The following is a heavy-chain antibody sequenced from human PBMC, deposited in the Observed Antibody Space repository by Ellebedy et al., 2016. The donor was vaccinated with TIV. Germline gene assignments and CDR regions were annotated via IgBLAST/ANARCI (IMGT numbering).Heavy chain of an antibody. CDR2: VSANNGDT. Sequence: AASVKVSCKASGYTFASYGVSWVRQAPGQGLEWLGWVSANNGDTNYAQKLQGRVTMTKDTSTSTAYMDLRSLRSDDTAVYYCARDFYYYGSGSWDDTFDIWGQGTMVTVSS. CDR1: GYTFASYG. J-gene: IGHJ3*02. V-gene: IGHV1-18*01. D-gene: IGHD3-10*01. CDR3: ARDFYYYGSGSWDDTFDI.